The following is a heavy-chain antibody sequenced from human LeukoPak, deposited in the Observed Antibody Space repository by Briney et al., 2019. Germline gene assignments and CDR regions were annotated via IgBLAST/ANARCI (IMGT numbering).Heavy chain of an antibody. Sequence: ASVKVSCKASGYTFTGYYMHWVRQAPGQGLEWMGWINPNSGGTNYAQKFQGRVTMTRDTSISTAYMELSRLRSDDTAVYYCARECIAVAGTYAFDIWGQGTMVTVSS. CDR1: GYTFTGYY. CDR2: INPNSGGT. D-gene: IGHD6-13*01. CDR3: ARECIAVAGTYAFDI. V-gene: IGHV1-2*02. J-gene: IGHJ3*02.